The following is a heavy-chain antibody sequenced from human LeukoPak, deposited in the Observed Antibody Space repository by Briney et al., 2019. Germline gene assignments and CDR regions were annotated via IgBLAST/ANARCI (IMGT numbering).Heavy chain of an antibody. Sequence: GSLRLSCAASGFTFDDYGMSWVRQAPGKGLEWVSGINWNGGSTGYADSVKGRFTISRDNAKNSLYLQMNSLRAEDTALYYCAREGYYGSGSPYYYYYMDVWGKGTTVTVSS. CDR3: AREGYYGSGSPYYYYYMDV. CDR2: INWNGGST. D-gene: IGHD3-10*01. V-gene: IGHV3-20*04. CDR1: GFTFDDYG. J-gene: IGHJ6*03.